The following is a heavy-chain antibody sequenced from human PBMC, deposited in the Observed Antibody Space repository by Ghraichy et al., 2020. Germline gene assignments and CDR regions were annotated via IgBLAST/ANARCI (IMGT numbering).Heavy chain of an antibody. CDR3: AKDERSVEMATNRNEYFQS. CDR2: VSGSGDST. CDR1: GFTFSNYA. V-gene: IGHV3-23*01. J-gene: IGHJ1*01. D-gene: IGHD5-24*01. Sequence: GGSLRLSCAASGFTFSNYAMSWVRQAPGKGLEWISAVSGSGDSTYYEGSVKGRFTISRDNSKNTLYLQMNSLRDDDTAVYYCAKDERSVEMATNRNEYFQSGGKGHLVTVSS.